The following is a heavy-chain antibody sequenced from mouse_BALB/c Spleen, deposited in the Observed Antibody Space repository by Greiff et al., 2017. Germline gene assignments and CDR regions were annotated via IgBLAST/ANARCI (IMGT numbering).Heavy chain of an antibody. Sequence: QVQLQQSGAELVMPGASVKMSCKASGYTFTDYWMHWVKQRPGQGLEWIGAIDTSDSYTSYNQKFKGKATLTVDESSSTAYMQLSSLTSEDSAVYYCATSDGDAMDYWGQGTSVTVSS. CDR3: ATSDGDAMDY. D-gene: IGHD1-1*02. CDR1: GYTFTDYW. V-gene: IGHV1-69*01. J-gene: IGHJ4*01. CDR2: IDTSDSYT.